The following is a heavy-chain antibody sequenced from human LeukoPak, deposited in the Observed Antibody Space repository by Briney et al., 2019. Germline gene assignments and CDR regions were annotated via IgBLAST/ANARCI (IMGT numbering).Heavy chain of an antibody. D-gene: IGHD3-22*01. Sequence: GGSLRLSCAASGFTFSSNWMHWVRQAPGKGLVWVSRINSGGITTTYADSVKGRFTISRDNAKNTLYLQMNSLRAEDTAVYYCARSPLDDSSGYFDYWGQGALVTVSS. V-gene: IGHV3-74*01. CDR3: ARSPLDDSSGYFDY. CDR2: INSGGITT. CDR1: GFTFSSNW. J-gene: IGHJ4*02.